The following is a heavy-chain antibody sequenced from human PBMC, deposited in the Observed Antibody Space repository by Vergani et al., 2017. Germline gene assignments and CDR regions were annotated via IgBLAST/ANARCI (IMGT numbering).Heavy chain of an antibody. CDR3: ARDPMVGDSSSAGWFDP. V-gene: IGHV4-31*01. D-gene: IGHD6-6*01. CDR2: IYYSGST. CDR1: GGSISSGGYY. Sequence: QVQLQESGPGLVKPSQTLSLTCTVSGGSISSGGYYWSWIRQHPGKGLEWLGYIYYSGSTYYNPSLKSLVTISVDTSKNQFSLKLSSVTAADTAVYYCARDPMVGDSSSAGWFDPWGQGTLVTVSS. J-gene: IGHJ5*02.